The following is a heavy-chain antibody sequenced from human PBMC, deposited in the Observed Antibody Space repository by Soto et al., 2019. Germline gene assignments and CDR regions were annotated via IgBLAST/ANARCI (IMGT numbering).Heavy chain of an antibody. Sequence: ASVKVSCKASGYTFTSYGISWVRQAPGQGLEWMGWISAYNGNTNYAQKLQGRVTMTTDTSTSTAYMELRSLRSDDTAVYYCARSAGRTFGGVIVPFDYWGQGTLVTVSS. CDR1: GYTFTSYG. J-gene: IGHJ4*02. CDR3: ARSAGRTFGGVIVPFDY. D-gene: IGHD3-16*02. V-gene: IGHV1-18*01. CDR2: ISAYNGNT.